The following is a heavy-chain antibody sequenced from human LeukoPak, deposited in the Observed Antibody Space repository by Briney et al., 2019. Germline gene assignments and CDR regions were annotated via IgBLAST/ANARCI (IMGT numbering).Heavy chain of an antibody. CDR2: IWYDGSNK. CDR3: ARDSSIYTGDSDAFDI. D-gene: IGHD3-16*01. V-gene: IGHV3-33*01. J-gene: IGHJ3*02. CDR1: GFTFSSYG. Sequence: GGSLRLSCAASGFTFSSYGMHWVRQAPGKGLEWVAVIWYDGSNKYYADSVKGRFTISRDNSKNTLYLQMNSLRAEDTAVYYCARDSSIYTGDSDAFDIWGQGTMVTVSS.